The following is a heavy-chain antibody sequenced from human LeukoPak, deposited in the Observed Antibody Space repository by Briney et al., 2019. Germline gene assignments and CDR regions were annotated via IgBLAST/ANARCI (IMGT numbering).Heavy chain of an antibody. Sequence: PGGSLRLSCAASGFTFSSYTMHWIRQAPGKGLEWVSSISGSNSYIFYADSVKGRFTVSRDNAKDSLYLQMNSLRAEDTAVYYCARALTTLAYEGYWGQGTLVTVSS. CDR2: ISGSNSYI. V-gene: IGHV3-21*01. CDR1: GFTFSSYT. CDR3: ARALTTLAYEGY. J-gene: IGHJ4*02. D-gene: IGHD1-1*01.